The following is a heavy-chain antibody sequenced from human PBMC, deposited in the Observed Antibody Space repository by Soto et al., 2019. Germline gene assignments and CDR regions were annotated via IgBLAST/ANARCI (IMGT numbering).Heavy chain of an antibody. V-gene: IGHV3-21*01. D-gene: IGHD6-19*01. Sequence: PGGSLRLSCAASGFTFSSYSMNWVRQAPGKGLEWVSSISSSSSYIYYADSVKGRFTISRDNAKNSLYLQMNSLRAEDTAVYYCARDQVAGTRYFELWGRGTLVTVSS. CDR3: ARDQVAGTRYFEL. J-gene: IGHJ2*01. CDR1: GFTFSSYS. CDR2: ISSSSSYI.